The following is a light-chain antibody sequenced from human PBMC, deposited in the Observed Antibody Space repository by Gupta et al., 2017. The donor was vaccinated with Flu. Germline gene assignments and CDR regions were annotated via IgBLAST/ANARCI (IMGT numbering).Light chain of an antibody. Sequence: QSALTQPPSVSGSPGQSVTISWPGTSFDVGTYNRVSWYQQSPGTVPKLMIYEVSKRPSGVPDRFSGSKSGNTASLTISGLQGEDEADYYCSSYTSSYTFVFGTGTKVTVL. CDR1: SFDVGTYNR. J-gene: IGLJ1*01. CDR3: SSYTSSYTFV. V-gene: IGLV2-18*02. CDR2: EVS.